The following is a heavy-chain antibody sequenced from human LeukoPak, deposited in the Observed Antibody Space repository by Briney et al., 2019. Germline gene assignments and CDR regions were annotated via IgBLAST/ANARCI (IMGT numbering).Heavy chain of an antibody. CDR2: ISDSGGST. CDR1: KFTFSSYA. Sequence: GSLRLSCAASKFTFSSYAMNWVRQAPGKGLEWVSTISDSGGSTYYADSVKGRFTISRDNSKNTLYLQMNSLRAEDTALYYCARGILRFGDFDYWGQGTLVTVSS. J-gene: IGHJ4*02. V-gene: IGHV3-23*01. D-gene: IGHD3-10*01. CDR3: ARGILRFGDFDY.